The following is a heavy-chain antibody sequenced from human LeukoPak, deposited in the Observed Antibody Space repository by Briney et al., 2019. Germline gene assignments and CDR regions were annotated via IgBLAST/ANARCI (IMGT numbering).Heavy chain of an antibody. D-gene: IGHD2-2*01. CDR2: IIPIFGTA. CDR1: GGTFSSYA. V-gene: IGHV1-69*13. J-gene: IGHJ4*02. Sequence: VASVKVSCKASGGTFSSYAISCVRQAPGQGLEWMGGIIPIFGTANYAQKFQGRVTITADESTSTAYMELSSLRSEDTAVYYCARSAYVPAAIYFDYWGQGTLVTVSS. CDR3: ARSAYVPAAIYFDY.